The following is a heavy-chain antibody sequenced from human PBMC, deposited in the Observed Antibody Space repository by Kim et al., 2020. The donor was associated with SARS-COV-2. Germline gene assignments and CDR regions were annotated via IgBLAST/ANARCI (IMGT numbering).Heavy chain of an antibody. Sequence: GGSLRLSCVGSGFTFYGYWLTWVRLAPGKGLEWVAGIKQDGSESYYVDSVRGRFTISRDNAENSLYLQMNSLRAEDTAVYYCARDGGEYLGQGDLVTV. J-gene: IGHJ4*02. D-gene: IGHD3-16*01. CDR3: ARDGGEY. V-gene: IGHV3-7*05. CDR2: IKQDGSES. CDR1: GFTFYGYW.